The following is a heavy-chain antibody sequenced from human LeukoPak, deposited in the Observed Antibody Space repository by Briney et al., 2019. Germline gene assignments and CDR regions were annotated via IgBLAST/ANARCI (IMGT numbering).Heavy chain of an antibody. D-gene: IGHD1-26*01. CDR2: IYYSGST. V-gene: IGHV4-59*01. J-gene: IGHJ6*03. Sequence: PSETLSLTCTVSGGSISSYYWSWIRQPPGKGLEWIGYIYYSGSTNYNPSLKSRVTISVDTSKNQFSLKLSSVTAADTAVYYCARDPSVVGATTEQIYYYHYYMDVWGKGTTVTISS. CDR3: ARDPSVVGATTEQIYYYHYYMDV. CDR1: GGSISSYY.